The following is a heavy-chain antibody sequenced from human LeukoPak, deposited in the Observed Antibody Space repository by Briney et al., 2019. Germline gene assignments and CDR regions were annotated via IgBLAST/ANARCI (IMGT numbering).Heavy chain of an antibody. J-gene: IGHJ4*02. CDR1: GYTFTGYY. CDR3: ARAYDYGGNLVPFDY. Sequence: ASVKVSCKASGYTFTGYYMHWVRQAPGQGLGWMGWINPHSGGTNSAQKFQGRVTLTRDTSISTAYMELSRLRSDDTAVYYCARAYDYGGNLVPFDYWGQGTLVTVSS. D-gene: IGHD4-23*01. CDR2: INPHSGGT. V-gene: IGHV1-2*02.